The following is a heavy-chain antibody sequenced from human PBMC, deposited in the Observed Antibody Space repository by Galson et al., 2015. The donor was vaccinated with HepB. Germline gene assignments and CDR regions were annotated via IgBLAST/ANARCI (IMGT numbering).Heavy chain of an antibody. V-gene: IGHV3-30*03. CDR1: GFTFSSYG. Sequence: SLRLSCAASGFTFSSYGMHWVRQAPGKGLEWVAVISYNGSNKYYADSVKGRFTISRDNSKNTLYLQMNSLRAEDTAVYYCARDRKGYCSSTSCYLYIWGQGTMVTVSS. D-gene: IGHD2-2*01. J-gene: IGHJ3*02. CDR2: ISYNGSNK. CDR3: ARDRKGYCSSTSCYLYI.